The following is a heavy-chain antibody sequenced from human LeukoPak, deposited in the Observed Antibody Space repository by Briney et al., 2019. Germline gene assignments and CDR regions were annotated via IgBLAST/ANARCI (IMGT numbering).Heavy chain of an antibody. J-gene: IGHJ6*03. D-gene: IGHD2-15*01. CDR2: INPNVGAT. CDR1: GYTFTGYY. Sequence: ASVKVSCKASGYTFTGYYMHWVRQAPGQGLEWMGWINPNVGATNYAQNFQGRVTMTRDTSINTAYMELSRLRSDDTAVYYCARGGTSYGYYYYYHMDVWGKGTTVTVSS. CDR3: ARGGTSYGYYYYYHMDV. V-gene: IGHV1-2*02.